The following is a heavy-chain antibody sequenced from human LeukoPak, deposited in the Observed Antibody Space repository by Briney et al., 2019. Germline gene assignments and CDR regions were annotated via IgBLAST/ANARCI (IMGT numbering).Heavy chain of an antibody. V-gene: IGHV1-46*01. Sequence: AASVKVSCKASGYTFTTYSMHWVRQAPGQGLEWMGIINPNGGGTSYAQKFQGRVTMTRDTSTSTVYMELYSLRSEDTAVYYCAREGSSGYYYFDYWGQGTLVTVSS. CDR3: AREGSSGYYYFDY. CDR2: INPNGGGT. J-gene: IGHJ4*02. CDR1: GYTFTTYS. D-gene: IGHD3-22*01.